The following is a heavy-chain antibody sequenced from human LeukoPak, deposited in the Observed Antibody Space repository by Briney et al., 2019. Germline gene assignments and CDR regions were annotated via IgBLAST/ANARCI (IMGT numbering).Heavy chain of an antibody. V-gene: IGHV3-30-3*01. Sequence: GGSLRLSCAASRSTFSSFTMHWVRQAPGEGLEWVAVISYDGSNNYYADSVKGRFTISRDNSKNTLYLQMNSLRDEDTAVYYCAREESAMVVIDYWGQGTLVTVSS. CDR1: RSTFSSFT. CDR3: AREESAMVVIDY. J-gene: IGHJ4*02. CDR2: ISYDGSNN. D-gene: IGHD2-2*01.